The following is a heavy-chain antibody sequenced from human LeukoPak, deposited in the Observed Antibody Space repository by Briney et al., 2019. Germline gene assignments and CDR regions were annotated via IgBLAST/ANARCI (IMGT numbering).Heavy chain of an antibody. CDR2: IYYSGST. CDR3: ARSQDCSGGSCPDAFDI. D-gene: IGHD2-15*01. V-gene: IGHV4-59*01. Sequence: SETLSLTCTVSGGSISSYYWSWIRQPPGKGLEWIGYIYYSGSTNYNPSLKSRVTISVDTSKNQISLKLSSVTAADTAVYYCARSQDCSGGSCPDAFDIWGQGTMVTVSS. J-gene: IGHJ3*02. CDR1: GGSISSYY.